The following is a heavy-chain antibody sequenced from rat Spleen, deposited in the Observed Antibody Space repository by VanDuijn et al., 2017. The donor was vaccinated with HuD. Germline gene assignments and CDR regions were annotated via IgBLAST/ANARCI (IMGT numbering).Heavy chain of an antibody. CDR3: ARQDTSGYSNWFAY. J-gene: IGHJ3*01. V-gene: IGHV5-58*01. Sequence: EVRLVESGGGLVQPGRSLKLSCVASGFTFSSYWMYWIRQAPGKGLEWVSSINTDGGTTYYRDSVKGRFTVSRDNSKSTLYLQVDSLRSEDTATYYCARQDTSGYSNWFAYWGQGTLVTVSS. D-gene: IGHD4-3*01. CDR2: INTDGGTT. CDR1: GFTFSSYW.